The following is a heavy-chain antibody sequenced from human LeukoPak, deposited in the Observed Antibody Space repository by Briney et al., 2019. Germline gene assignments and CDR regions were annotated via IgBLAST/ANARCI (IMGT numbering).Heavy chain of an antibody. D-gene: IGHD3-22*01. J-gene: IGHJ4*02. CDR3: ARQFRDSSGYYSYYFDY. CDR1: GYSFTSYW. Sequence: GESLKISCKGSGYSFTSYWTAWVRRMPGKGLEWMGIIYPGDSDTRYSPSFQGQVTISADKSISTAYLQWSSLKASDTAMYYCARQFRDSSGYYSYYFDYWGQGTLVTVSS. CDR2: IYPGDSDT. V-gene: IGHV5-51*01.